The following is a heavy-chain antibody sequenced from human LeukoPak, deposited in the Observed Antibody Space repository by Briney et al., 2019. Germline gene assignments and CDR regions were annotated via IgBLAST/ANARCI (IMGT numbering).Heavy chain of an antibody. CDR2: INPNSGGT. J-gene: IGHJ4*02. V-gene: IGHV1-2*02. CDR1: GYTFTGYY. Sequence: ASVKVSCKASGYTFTGYYMHWVRQAPGQGLEWMGWINPNSGGTNYAQKFQGRVTMTRDTSTSTVYMELSSLRSEDTAVYYCASGSYYYFDYWGQGTLVTVSS. D-gene: IGHD1-26*01. CDR3: ASGSYYYFDY.